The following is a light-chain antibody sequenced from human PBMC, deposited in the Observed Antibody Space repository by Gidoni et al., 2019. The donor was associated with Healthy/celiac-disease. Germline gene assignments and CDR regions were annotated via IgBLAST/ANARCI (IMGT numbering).Light chain of an antibody. Sequence: EIVFTQSPATLSLSPGERAILSCRASQSVSSYLAWYQQKPGQAPRLLIYDASNRATGIPARFSGSGSGTDFTLTISSLEPEDFAVYYCQQRSNWPPKLTFGGRTKVEIK. CDR2: DAS. V-gene: IGKV3-11*01. J-gene: IGKJ4*01. CDR3: QQRSNWPPKLT. CDR1: QSVSSY.